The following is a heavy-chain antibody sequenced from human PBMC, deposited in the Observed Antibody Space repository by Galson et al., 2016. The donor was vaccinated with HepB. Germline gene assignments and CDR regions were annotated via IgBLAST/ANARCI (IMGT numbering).Heavy chain of an antibody. J-gene: IGHJ4*02. V-gene: IGHV3-23*01. D-gene: IGHD3-10*01. CDR3: AKSLFRGARDF. CDR2: ISGDRYYT. CDR1: GFTFGRFT. Sequence: SLRLSCAGSGFTFGRFTMTWFRQAPGKGLEWVSAISGDRYYTYYADSVQGRFTISRDNARNILYLQMDGLRNEDTALYFCAKSLFRGARDFWGQGTLVTVSS.